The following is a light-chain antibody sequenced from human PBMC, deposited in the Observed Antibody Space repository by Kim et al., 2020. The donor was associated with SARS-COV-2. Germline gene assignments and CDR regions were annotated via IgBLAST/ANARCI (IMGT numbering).Light chain of an antibody. CDR1: QDISYF. CDR3: QQYNNLPYT. J-gene: IGKJ2*01. V-gene: IGKV1-33*01. CDR2: DAS. Sequence: SASVGDTVTITCQASQDISYFLNWYQHKPGKAPRVLIYDASNLETGVPSRFSGSGSGTDFALTISSLQPEDFASYYCQQYNNLPYTFGQGTKLEI.